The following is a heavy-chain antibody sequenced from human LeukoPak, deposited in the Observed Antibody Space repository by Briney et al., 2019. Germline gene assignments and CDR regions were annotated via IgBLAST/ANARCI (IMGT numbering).Heavy chain of an antibody. CDR3: ARANHPYYDILTGLGLFDY. CDR1: GDSVSSNGAA. Sequence: SQTLSLTCAVSGDSVSSNGAASNWIRRSPSRGLEWLGRTYYRSKWYNDYAVSVKSRITINPDTSKNQFSLQLNSVTPEDTAVYYCARANHPYYDILTGLGLFDYWGQGTLVTVSS. V-gene: IGHV6-1*01. CDR2: TYYRSKWYN. J-gene: IGHJ4*02. D-gene: IGHD3-9*01.